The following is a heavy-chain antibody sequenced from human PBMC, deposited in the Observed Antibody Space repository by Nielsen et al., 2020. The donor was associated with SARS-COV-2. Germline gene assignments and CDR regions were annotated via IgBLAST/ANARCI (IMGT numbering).Heavy chain of an antibody. Sequence: GESLKISCAASGFTFSSFSVNWVRQAPGKGLEWVSSISSSSSHKNYADSVKGRFTISRDNAKNSLYLQMNSLRAEDTAVYYCARDHSIAAAGPEGYGMDVWGQGTTVTVSS. D-gene: IGHD6-13*01. J-gene: IGHJ6*02. CDR3: ARDHSIAAAGPEGYGMDV. V-gene: IGHV3-21*01. CDR1: GFTFSSFS. CDR2: ISSSSSHK.